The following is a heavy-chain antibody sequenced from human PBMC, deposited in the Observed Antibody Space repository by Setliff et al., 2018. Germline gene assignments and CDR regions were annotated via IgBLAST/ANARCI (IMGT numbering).Heavy chain of an antibody. CDR3: ARDLGHGGDSDY. CDR1: GYSISSGYI. V-gene: IGHV4-38-2*02. CDR2: IGHTGSI. Sequence: SETLSLTCTVSGYSISSGYIWGWIRQPPGKGLEWVGNIGHTGSINYNPSLKSRLTISRDTSKNQVSLKLNSVTATDTAVYNCARDLGHGGDSDYWGQGILVTVFS. D-gene: IGHD2-21*02. J-gene: IGHJ4*02.